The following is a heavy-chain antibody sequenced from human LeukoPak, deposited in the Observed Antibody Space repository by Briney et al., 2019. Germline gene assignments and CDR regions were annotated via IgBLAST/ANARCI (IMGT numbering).Heavy chain of an antibody. CDR2: IGVDSGNT. CDR1: GFPFSEYS. Sequence: GGSLRLSCTASGFPFSEYSMNWVRQAPGKGLEWISYIGVDSGNTKYADSVRGRFTISADKAKNSLYLQMNSLRVEDTAVYYCARDHNYAFDNWGQGTLVSVSS. V-gene: IGHV3-48*01. CDR3: ARDHNYAFDN. D-gene: IGHD1-1*01. J-gene: IGHJ4*02.